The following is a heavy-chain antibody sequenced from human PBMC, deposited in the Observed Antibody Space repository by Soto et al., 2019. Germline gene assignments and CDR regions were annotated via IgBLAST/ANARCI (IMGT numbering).Heavy chain of an antibody. Sequence: QPGGSLRLSCAASGFTFSSYAMHWVRQAPGKGLEWVAVISYDGSNKYYADSVKGRFTISRDNSKNTLYLQMNSLRAEDTAVYYCARVDALGYYYYGMDVWGQGTTVTVSS. J-gene: IGHJ6*02. D-gene: IGHD3-16*01. CDR1: GFTFSSYA. CDR3: ARVDALGYYYYGMDV. CDR2: ISYDGSNK. V-gene: IGHV3-30-3*01.